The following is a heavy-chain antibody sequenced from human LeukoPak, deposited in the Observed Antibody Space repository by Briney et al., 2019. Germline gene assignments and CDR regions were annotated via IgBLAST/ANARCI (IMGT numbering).Heavy chain of an antibody. Sequence: GESLKISCKASGYTFTNFWIGWVRQMPVKGLEWMGIIYPGDSDTKYSPSFQGQGTISVDKSISTAYLQWSSLKASDTAIYYCARSGGRFLEWLSLRADGFDIWGQGTMVTVSS. J-gene: IGHJ3*02. D-gene: IGHD3-3*01. CDR2: IYPGDSDT. V-gene: IGHV5-51*01. CDR1: GYTFTNFW. CDR3: ARSGGRFLEWLSLRADGFDI.